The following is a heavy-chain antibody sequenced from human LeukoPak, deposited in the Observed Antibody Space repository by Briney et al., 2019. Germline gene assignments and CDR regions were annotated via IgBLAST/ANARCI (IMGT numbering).Heavy chain of an antibody. D-gene: IGHD1-26*01. J-gene: IGHJ2*01. V-gene: IGHV1-69*13. Sequence: ASVKVSCKASGGTLSSYAISWVRQAPGQGLEWMGGIIPIFGTADYAQKFQGRVTITADESTSTAYMELSSLRSEDTAVYYCAIQKDPAPPGNWYFDLWGRGTLVTVSS. CDR3: AIQKDPAPPGNWYFDL. CDR1: GGTLSSYA. CDR2: IIPIFGTA.